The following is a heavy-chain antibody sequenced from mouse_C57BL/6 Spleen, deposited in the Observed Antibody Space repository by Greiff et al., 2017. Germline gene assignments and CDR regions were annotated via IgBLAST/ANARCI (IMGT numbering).Heavy chain of an antibody. CDR3: ASLYYDYDWYFDV. D-gene: IGHD2-4*01. J-gene: IGHJ1*03. Sequence: VQVVESGPGLVAPSQSLSITCTVSGFSLTSYAISWVRQPPGKGLEWLGVIWTGGGTNYNSALKSRLSISKDNSKSQVFLKMNSLQTDDTARYYCASLYYDYDWYFDVWGTGTTVTVSS. CDR1: GFSLTSYA. CDR2: IWTGGGT. V-gene: IGHV2-9-1*01.